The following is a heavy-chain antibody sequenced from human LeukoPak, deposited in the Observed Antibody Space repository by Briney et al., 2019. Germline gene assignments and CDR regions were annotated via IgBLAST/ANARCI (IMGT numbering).Heavy chain of an antibody. D-gene: IGHD3-3*01. J-gene: IGHJ4*01. CDR3: AKDRYDFWSGYYRGYYFDY. Sequence: PGGSLRLSCAASGFTFSSYAMSLLRQAPGKGLEWVSAISGSGGSTYYADSVKGRFTIPRDNSKNTLYLQMNSLRAEDTAVYYCAKDRYDFWSGYYRGYYFDYWGQGTLVTVSS. CDR2: ISGSGGST. V-gene: IGHV3-23*01. CDR1: GFTFSSYA.